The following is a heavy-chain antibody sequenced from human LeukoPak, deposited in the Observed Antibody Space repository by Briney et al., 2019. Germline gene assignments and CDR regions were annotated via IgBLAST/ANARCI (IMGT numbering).Heavy chain of an antibody. D-gene: IGHD6-13*01. V-gene: IGHV3-23*01. CDR2: ITGSGGNT. CDR3: ARGAATGPTLGLDY. Sequence: GGSLRLPCAASGFIFSSYSMSWVRQAPGKGLEWVSVITGSGGNTYYADSVKGRFTISRDISKNTVYLQMNSLRVEDTAVYFCARGAATGPTLGLDYWGQGTLVTVSS. CDR1: GFIFSSYS. J-gene: IGHJ4*02.